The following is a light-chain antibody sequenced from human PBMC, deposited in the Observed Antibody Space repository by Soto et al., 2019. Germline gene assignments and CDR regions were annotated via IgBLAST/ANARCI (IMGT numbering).Light chain of an antibody. CDR2: AAS. Sequence: VIWMTQSPSLLSASTGDRVTISCRMSQGISSYLAWYQQKPGQAPKLLIYAASNLQSGVPSRFSGSGSGTEFTLTISRLQPEDFATYYCLQHNAYPWTFGQGTKVDNK. CDR1: QGISSY. CDR3: LQHNAYPWT. V-gene: IGKV1D-8*03. J-gene: IGKJ1*01.